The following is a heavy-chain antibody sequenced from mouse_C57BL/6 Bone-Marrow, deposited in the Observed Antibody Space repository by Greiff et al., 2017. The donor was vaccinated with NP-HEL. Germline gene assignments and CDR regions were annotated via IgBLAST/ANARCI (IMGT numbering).Heavy chain of an antibody. D-gene: IGHD4-1*01. CDR1: GYTFTDYN. Sequence: VQLQQSGPELVKPGASVKIPCKASGYTFTDYNMDWVKQSHGKSLEWIGDINPNNGGTIYNQKFKGKATLTVDKSSSTAYMKLRSLTSEDTAVYYCTRLADWDWYFDVWGTGTTVSVTS. J-gene: IGHJ1*03. CDR3: TRLADWDWYFDV. V-gene: IGHV1-18*01. CDR2: INPNNGGT.